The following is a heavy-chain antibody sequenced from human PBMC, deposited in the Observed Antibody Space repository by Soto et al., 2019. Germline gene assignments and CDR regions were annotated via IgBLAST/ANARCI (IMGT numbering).Heavy chain of an antibody. CDR2: IWYDGSNK. CDR1: GFTFSSYG. Sequence: QVQLVESGGGVVQPGRSLRLSCAASGFTFSSYGMHWVRQAPGKGLEWVAVIWYDGSNKYYADSVKGRFTISRDNSKNTLYLQMNSLRAEDTAVYYCARDINDILPGSTYYYYYGMDVWGQGTTVTVSS. V-gene: IGHV3-33*01. CDR3: ARDINDILPGSTYYYYYGMDV. J-gene: IGHJ6*02. D-gene: IGHD3-9*01.